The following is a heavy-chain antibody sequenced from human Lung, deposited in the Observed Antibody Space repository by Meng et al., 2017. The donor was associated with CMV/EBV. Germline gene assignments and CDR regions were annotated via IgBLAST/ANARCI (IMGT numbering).Heavy chain of an antibody. D-gene: IGHD2-2*01. CDR3: ARDAYQRPPTENWLDP. V-gene: IGHV1-2*02. J-gene: IGHJ5*02. Sequence: ASXXVSXKASGYTFTGYYMHWVRQAPGQGLEWMGWINPNSGGTNYAQKFQGRVTMTRDTSISTAYMELGRLGSDDTAVYYCARDAYQRPPTENWLDPWGQGXLVTVSS. CDR2: INPNSGGT. CDR1: GYTFTGYY.